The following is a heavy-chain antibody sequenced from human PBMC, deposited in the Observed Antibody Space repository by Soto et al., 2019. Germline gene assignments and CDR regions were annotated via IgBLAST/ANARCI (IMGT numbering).Heavy chain of an antibody. CDR2: IIPIFGTA. V-gene: IGHV1-69*14. J-gene: IGHJ4*02. Sequence: QVQLVQSGAEVKKPGSSVKVSCKASGGTFSSYAISWVRQAPGQVLEWMGGIIPIFGTANYAQQYQGRVTITAGNTPSSADIELSSLRTEDTVVYYCARGHQSYGELHHGFDYWGQGTLVTVSS. CDR1: GGTFSSYA. D-gene: IGHD3-10*01. CDR3: ARGHQSYGELHHGFDY.